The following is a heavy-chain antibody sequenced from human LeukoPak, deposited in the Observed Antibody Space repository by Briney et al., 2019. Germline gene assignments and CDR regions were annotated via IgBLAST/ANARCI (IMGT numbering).Heavy chain of an antibody. J-gene: IGHJ4*02. CDR2: INPNSGGT. CDR3: ARSYSYDSSGYYGAK. V-gene: IGHV1-2*02. Sequence: ASAKVSCKASGYTFTGQYIHWVRQAPGQGPEWMGWINPNSGGTNYAQKFQGRVTMTRDTSISTAYMEVSSLGSDDTAVYYCARSYSYDSSGYYGAKWGQGTLVTDSS. CDR1: GYTFTGQY. D-gene: IGHD3-22*01.